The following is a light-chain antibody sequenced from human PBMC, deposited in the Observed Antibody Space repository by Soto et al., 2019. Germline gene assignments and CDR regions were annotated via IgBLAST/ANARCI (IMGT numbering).Light chain of an antibody. CDR3: SSSTTSSTRV. Sequence: QSALTQPASVSGSPGQSITISCTGTSSDVGNYNYVSWYQQHPGKAPKLMISEVSNRPSGVSNRFSGSKSGNTASLTISGLQAEDEADYYCSSSTTSSTRVFGGGTKVTVL. CDR1: SSDVGNYNY. V-gene: IGLV2-14*01. J-gene: IGLJ2*01. CDR2: EVS.